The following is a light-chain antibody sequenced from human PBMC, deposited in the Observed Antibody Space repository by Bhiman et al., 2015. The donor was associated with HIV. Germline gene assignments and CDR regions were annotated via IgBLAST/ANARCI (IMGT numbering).Light chain of an antibody. J-gene: IGLJ1*01. CDR1: SSDVGDYNY. V-gene: IGLV2-11*01. CDR3: CSYRGIYTSYV. CDR2: DVS. Sequence: QSALTQPASVSGSPGQSITISCTGTSSDVGDYNYVSWYQQHPGKAPKVMIYDVSKRPSGVPDRFSGSKSGNTASLTISGLQADDEADYFCCSYRGIYTSYVFGTGTKVTVL.